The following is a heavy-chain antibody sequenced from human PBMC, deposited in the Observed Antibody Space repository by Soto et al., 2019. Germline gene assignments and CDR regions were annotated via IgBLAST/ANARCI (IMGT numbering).Heavy chain of an antibody. V-gene: IGHV1-69*01. CDR3: ARGGEFITIFGVVILPYYYYYGMDV. CDR1: GGTFSSYA. CDR2: SIPIFGTA. D-gene: IGHD3-3*01. Sequence: QVQLVQSGAEVKKPGSSVKVSCKASGGTFSSYAISWVRQAPGQGLEWMGGSIPIFGTANYAQKFQGRVTITADESTSTAYMELSILRSEDTAVYYCARGGEFITIFGVVILPYYYYYGMDVWGQGTTVTVSS. J-gene: IGHJ6*02.